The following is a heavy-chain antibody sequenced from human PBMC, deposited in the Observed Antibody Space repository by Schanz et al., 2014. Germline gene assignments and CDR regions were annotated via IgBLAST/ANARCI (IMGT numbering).Heavy chain of an antibody. V-gene: IGHV3-33*06. J-gene: IGHJ4*02. D-gene: IGHD2-2*01. CDR1: GFTFSNYG. CDR3: AKSMYSTSWAFDF. Sequence: QVQLVESGGGVVQPGRSLRLSCAASGFTFSNYGMHWVRQAPGKGLEWVAVIWYDGSNKYYADSVKGRFTISRDNSKNTLYVQMNSLRAEDTAVYYCAKSMYSTSWAFDFWGQGAQVTVSS. CDR2: IWYDGSNK.